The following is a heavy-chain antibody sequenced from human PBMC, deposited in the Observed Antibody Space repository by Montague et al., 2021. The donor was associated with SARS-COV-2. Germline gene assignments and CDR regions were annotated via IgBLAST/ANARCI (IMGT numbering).Heavy chain of an antibody. D-gene: IGHD1-26*01. CDR2: TYYRSRWSN. J-gene: IGHJ4*02. V-gene: IGHV6-1*01. CDR3: AREWWAVGVSFDY. CDR1: GDSVSSNSPT. Sequence: CAISGDSVSSNSPTWHWNRQSPSSGLERLGRTYYRSRWSNDYAVSVRSRIIINPDTSTNQFSLQLSSVTPEDTAVYFCAREWWAVGVSFDYWGQGTLVTVSS.